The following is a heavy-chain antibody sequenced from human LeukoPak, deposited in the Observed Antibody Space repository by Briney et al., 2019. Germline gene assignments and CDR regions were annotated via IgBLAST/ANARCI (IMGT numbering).Heavy chain of an antibody. V-gene: IGHV5-51*01. CDR1: GYSFTSYW. J-gene: IGHJ4*02. CDR3: ASPSYCGGDCYPYYFDY. D-gene: IGHD2-21*01. Sequence: GESLKISCKGSGYSFTSYWIGWVRQMPGKGLEGMGIIYSGDSDTRYSPSFQGQVTISADKSISTAYLQWSSLKASDTAMYYCASPSYCGGDCYPYYFDYWGQGTLVTVSS. CDR2: IYSGDSDT.